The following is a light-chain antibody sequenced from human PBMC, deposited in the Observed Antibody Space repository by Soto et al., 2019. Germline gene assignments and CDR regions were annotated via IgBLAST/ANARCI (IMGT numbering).Light chain of an antibody. CDR3: QQYDSLPFT. Sequence: DIQMTQSPSSLSASVGDSVAMTCQASQDISNFLKWYQQKPGEAPKLLTYDESDLETRVHSRLIESCSGTEFTFTISNLHPEDFATYYCQQYDSLPFTFGPGT. V-gene: IGKV1-33*01. CDR2: DES. J-gene: IGKJ3*01. CDR1: QDISNF.